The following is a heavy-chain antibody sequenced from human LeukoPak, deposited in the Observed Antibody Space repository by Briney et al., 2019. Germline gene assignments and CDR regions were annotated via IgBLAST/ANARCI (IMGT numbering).Heavy chain of an antibody. CDR2: IGPIFGTA. Sequence: SVRVSCKASGGTFSSYAISWVRQAPGQGLEWMGRIGPIFGTANYAQKFQGRVTIATDESTSTAYMELTSLRSEDTAVYYCARDQGYGAYGLDYWGQGTLVTVSS. CDR1: GGTFSSYA. D-gene: IGHD4/OR15-4a*01. V-gene: IGHV1-69*05. CDR3: ARDQGYGAYGLDY. J-gene: IGHJ4*02.